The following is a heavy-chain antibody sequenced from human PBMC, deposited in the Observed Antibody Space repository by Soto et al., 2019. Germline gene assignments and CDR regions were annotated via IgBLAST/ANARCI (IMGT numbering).Heavy chain of an antibody. CDR3: AKNFELADVDTAMVTSPIFDY. Sequence: GSLRLSCAASGFTFSSYAMSWVRQAPGKGLEWVSAISGSGGSTYYADSVKGRFTISRDNSKNTLYLQMNSLRAEDTAVYYCAKNFELADVDTAMVTSPIFDYWGQGTLVTVSS. V-gene: IGHV3-23*01. D-gene: IGHD5-18*01. J-gene: IGHJ4*02. CDR2: ISGSGGST. CDR1: GFTFSSYA.